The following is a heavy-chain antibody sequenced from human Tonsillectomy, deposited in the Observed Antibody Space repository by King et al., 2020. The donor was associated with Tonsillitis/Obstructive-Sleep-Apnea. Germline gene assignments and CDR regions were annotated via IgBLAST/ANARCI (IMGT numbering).Heavy chain of an antibody. D-gene: IGHD1-26*01. CDR3: ARERVVGMGAALDY. Sequence: VQMVESGGGLVKPGGSLRLSCAASGFTFSSYSMNWVRQAPGKGLEWVSSISSSSSYIYYADSVKGRFTISRDNAKNSLYLQMNSLRAEDTAVYYCARERVVGMGAALDYWGQGTLVTVSS. CDR1: GFTFSSYS. J-gene: IGHJ4*02. V-gene: IGHV3-21*01. CDR2: ISSSSSYI.